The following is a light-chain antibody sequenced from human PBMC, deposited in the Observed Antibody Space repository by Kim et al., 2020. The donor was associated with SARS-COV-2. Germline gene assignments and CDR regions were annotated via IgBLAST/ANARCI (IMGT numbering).Light chain of an antibody. CDR2: RNS. V-gene: IGLV1-47*01. Sequence: QSVLTQPPSVSAALGQRVTLSCSGSSSNIGKNFVYWYQQLPGTAPRLLIYRNSQRPSGVPDRFSASKTGTSGSLAISGLRSEDEADYYCATWDDTLDGQIFGGGTQLTVL. CDR1: SSNIGKNF. J-gene: IGLJ2*01. CDR3: ATWDDTLDGQI.